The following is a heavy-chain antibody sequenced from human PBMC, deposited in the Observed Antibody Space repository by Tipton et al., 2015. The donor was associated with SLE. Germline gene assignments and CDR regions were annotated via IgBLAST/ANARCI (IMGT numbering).Heavy chain of an antibody. V-gene: IGHV3-48*03. J-gene: IGHJ4*02. Sequence: GSLRLSCAASGFTFSNYDMHWVRQAPGKGLEWVSYISSSGSTIYYADSVKGRFTISRDNAKNSLYLQMNSLKTEDTAVYYCTTTYSSSPVDYWGQGTLVTVSS. CDR3: TTTYSSSPVDY. CDR1: GFTFSNYD. CDR2: ISSSGSTI. D-gene: IGHD6-6*01.